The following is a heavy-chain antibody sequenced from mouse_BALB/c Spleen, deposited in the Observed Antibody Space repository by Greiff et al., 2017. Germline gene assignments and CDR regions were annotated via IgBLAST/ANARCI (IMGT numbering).Heavy chain of an antibody. V-gene: IGHV5-6-4*01. Sequence: EVQRVESGGGLVKPGGSLKLSCAASGFTFSSYTMSWVRQTPEKRLEWVATISSGGSYTYYPDSVKGRFTISRDNAKNTLYLQMSSLKSEDTAMYYCTRDQGDGYYNWYFEVWGAGTTVTVSS. J-gene: IGHJ1*01. CDR3: TRDQGDGYYNWYFEV. D-gene: IGHD2-3*01. CDR1: GFTFSSYT. CDR2: ISSGGSYT.